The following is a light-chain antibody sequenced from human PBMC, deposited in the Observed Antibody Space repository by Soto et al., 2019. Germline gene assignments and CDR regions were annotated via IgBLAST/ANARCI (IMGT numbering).Light chain of an antibody. CDR3: QHYSGDRTT. J-gene: IGKJ1*01. V-gene: IGKV1-5*03. CDR1: QSINKW. Sequence: DIQMTQSPSTLSASVGDRVTISCRASQSINKWLAWYQQKPGKAPKLLISEVSTLHSDVPSRFSGIGAGTEFTLTISSLQPDDFAPYFCQHYSGDRTTFGQGTKV. CDR2: EVS.